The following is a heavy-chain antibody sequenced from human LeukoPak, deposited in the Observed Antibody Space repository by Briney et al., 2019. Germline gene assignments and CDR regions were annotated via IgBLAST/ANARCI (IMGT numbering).Heavy chain of an antibody. Sequence: PSETLSLTCTVSGGSINSYYWSWIRQPPGKGLEWIGYIYYSGDTNSNPSLKSRVTISVDTSKNQFSLKLTSVTAADTAVYYCARQSQHSGYQAPDYWGQGTLVTVSS. CDR3: ARQSQHSGYQAPDY. CDR1: GGSINSYY. V-gene: IGHV4-59*08. J-gene: IGHJ4*02. D-gene: IGHD5-12*01. CDR2: IYYSGDT.